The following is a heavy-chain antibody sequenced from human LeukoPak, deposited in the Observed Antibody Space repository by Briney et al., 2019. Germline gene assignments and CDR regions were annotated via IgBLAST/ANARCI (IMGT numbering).Heavy chain of an antibody. V-gene: IGHV3-74*01. Sequence: QSGGSLRLFCGASGFTFSDYWLHWVRQAPGKGLVWVSRINTDGSTINYAGSVKGRFTISRDDAKNTLYLQMNDLRAEDTAVYYCARAGSFRFDYWGQGTLVTVSS. CDR1: GFTFSDYW. D-gene: IGHD3-10*01. J-gene: IGHJ4*02. CDR3: ARAGSFRFDY. CDR2: INTDGSTI.